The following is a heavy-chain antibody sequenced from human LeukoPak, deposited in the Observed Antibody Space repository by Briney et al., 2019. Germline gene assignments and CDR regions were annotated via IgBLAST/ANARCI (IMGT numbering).Heavy chain of an antibody. J-gene: IGHJ4*02. CDR1: GGSTSSSSYY. CDR3: AIPNTNNWPFDY. V-gene: IGHV4-39*01. D-gene: IGHD1-1*01. Sequence: SETLSLTCTVTGGSTSSSSYYWGWVRQPPGKGLEWIGSIYSVGSTYYNTSLKSRVTISVDTSKNQFSLKLSSVTAADTAVYYCAIPNTNNWPFDYWSQGTLVTVSS. CDR2: IYSVGST.